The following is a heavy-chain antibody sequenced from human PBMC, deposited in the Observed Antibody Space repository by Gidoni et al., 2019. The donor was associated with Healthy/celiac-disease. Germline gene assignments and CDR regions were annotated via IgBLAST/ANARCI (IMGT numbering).Heavy chain of an antibody. V-gene: IGHV3-30*18. CDR3: AKAGTFDFWRYFDY. Sequence: VQLVESGGGVVQPGRSLRLSCAASGFTFSSYGMHWVRQAPGKGLEWVAVISYDGSNKYYVDSVKGRFTISRDSSKNTLFLQMNSLRAEDTAVYYCAKAGTFDFWRYFDYWGQGTPVTVSS. CDR1: GFTFSSYG. D-gene: IGHD3-3*01. CDR2: ISYDGSNK. J-gene: IGHJ4*02.